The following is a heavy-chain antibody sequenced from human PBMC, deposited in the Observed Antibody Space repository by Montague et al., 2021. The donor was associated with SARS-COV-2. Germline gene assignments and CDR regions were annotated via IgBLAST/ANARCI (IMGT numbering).Heavy chain of an antibody. V-gene: IGHV4-39*01. CDR3: SRGDFGVVIIPYYYYYMDV. J-gene: IGHJ6*03. Sequence: SETLSLTCTVSGGSISSSSYYWGWIRQPPGKGLEWIGSIHYSGSTYYKPSLKSRVTISVDTSKNQFSLKLNSVTAADTAVYFCSRGDFGVVIIPYYYYYMDVGGKGTTVTVS. D-gene: IGHD3-3*01. CDR2: IHYSGST. CDR1: GGSISSSSYY.